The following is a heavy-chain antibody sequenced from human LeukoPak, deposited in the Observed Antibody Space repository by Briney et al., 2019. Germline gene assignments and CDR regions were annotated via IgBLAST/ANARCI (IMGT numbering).Heavy chain of an antibody. V-gene: IGHV3-74*01. CDR3: ARLADYDNGGNFDY. CDR2: INSDGSST. Sequence: GGSLRLSCAASGFTFSSYWMHWVRQAPGKGLVWVSRINSDGSSTSYADSVKGRFTISRDNAQKSLYLQMNSLRGEDTAVYYCARLADYDNGGNFDYWGQGTLVTVSP. CDR1: GFTFSSYW. J-gene: IGHJ4*02. D-gene: IGHD3-22*01.